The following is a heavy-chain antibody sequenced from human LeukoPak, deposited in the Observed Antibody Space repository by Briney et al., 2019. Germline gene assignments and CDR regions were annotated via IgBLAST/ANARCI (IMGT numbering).Heavy chain of an antibody. J-gene: IGHJ4*02. Sequence: GGSLRLSCAASGFTFSIYAMSWVRQAPGKGLGWVSAIGGRTDTTYYADSMKGRFTISRDNSKNTLFLQMNSLRAEDTAVYYCATEGGPPIERYWGQGTLVTVSS. CDR1: GFTFSIYA. V-gene: IGHV3-23*01. CDR2: IGGRTDTT. CDR3: ATEGGPPIERY. D-gene: IGHD2-15*01.